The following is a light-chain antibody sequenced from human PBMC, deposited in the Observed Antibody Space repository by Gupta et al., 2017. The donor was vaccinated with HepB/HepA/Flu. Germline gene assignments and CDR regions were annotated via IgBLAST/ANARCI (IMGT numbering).Light chain of an antibody. Sequence: LMTQSPATLSVSPGERATLSCRASKSVSSNLAWYQQKPGQAPRNLIYGASTRATGIPARFSGSGCGTEFTITISSLQSEDFAVYYCQQYNNWPPWTFGQGTKVEIK. CDR1: KSVSSN. CDR3: QQYNNWPPWT. V-gene: IGKV3-15*01. J-gene: IGKJ1*01. CDR2: GAS.